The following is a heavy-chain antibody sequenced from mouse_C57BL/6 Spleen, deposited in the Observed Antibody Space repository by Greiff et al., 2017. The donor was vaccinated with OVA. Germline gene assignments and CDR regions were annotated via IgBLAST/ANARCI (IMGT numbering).Heavy chain of an antibody. CDR3: ARLEGLEGVDY. J-gene: IGHJ2*01. CDR2: IDPSDSET. CDR1: GYTFTSYW. Sequence: QVQLQQPGAELVRPGSSVKLSCKASGYTFTSYWMHWVKQRPIQGLEWIGNIDPSDSETHYNQKFKDKATLTVDKSSSTAYMQLSSLTSEDSAVYYCARLEGLEGVDYWGQGTTLTVSS. V-gene: IGHV1-52*01. D-gene: IGHD3-1*01.